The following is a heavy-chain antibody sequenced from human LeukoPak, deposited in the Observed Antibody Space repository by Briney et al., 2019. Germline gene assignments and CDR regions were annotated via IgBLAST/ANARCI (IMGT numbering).Heavy chain of an antibody. J-gene: IGHJ4*02. CDR2: IKEDGTEK. D-gene: IGHD1-1*01. Sequence: PGGSLRLSCAGSGFTFSDFWMTWVRQTPGKGLEWVANIKEDGTEKNLVDSVKGRFTISRDNTKNLLYLEMNSLRGDDMAIYYCVRESRPGGAMGLYHNLDYWGQGTLVAVSS. CDR1: GFTFSDFW. V-gene: IGHV3-7*01. CDR3: VRESRPGGAMGLYHNLDY.